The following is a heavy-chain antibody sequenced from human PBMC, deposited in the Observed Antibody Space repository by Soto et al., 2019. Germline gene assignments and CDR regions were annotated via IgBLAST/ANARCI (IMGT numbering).Heavy chain of an antibody. V-gene: IGHV3-33*06. CDR3: GKERRGSGWSVCNF. CDR1: GFTFSSYG. D-gene: IGHD6-19*01. J-gene: IGHJ4*02. CDR2: IWYDGSNK. Sequence: GGSLRLSCAASGFTFSSYGMHWVRQAPGKGLEWVAVIWYDGSNKYYADSVKGRFTISRDNSKNTLYLQMNSLRVDDTAVYYCGKERRGSGWSVCNFWGQGALVTVSS.